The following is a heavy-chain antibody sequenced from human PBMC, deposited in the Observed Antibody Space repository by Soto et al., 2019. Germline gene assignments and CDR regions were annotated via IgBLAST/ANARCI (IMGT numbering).Heavy chain of an antibody. D-gene: IGHD3-3*01. V-gene: IGHV4-4*07. CDR2: IYTSGST. J-gene: IGHJ6*02. Sequence: SETLSLTCTVSGGSISSYYWNWIRQPAGKGLEWIGRIYTSGSTHYNPSLKSRVIMSVDTSKNQFSLKLSSVTAADTGVYYCARNREGALEWLSGTDVWGQGTTVTVS. CDR1: GGSISSYY. CDR3: ARNREGALEWLSGTDV.